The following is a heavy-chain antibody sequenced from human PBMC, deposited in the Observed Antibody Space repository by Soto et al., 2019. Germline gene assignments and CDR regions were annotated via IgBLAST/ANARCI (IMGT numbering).Heavy chain of an antibody. Sequence: GGSLRLSCAASGFTFSSYAMSWVRQAPGKGLEWVSAISGSGGSTYYADSVKGRFTISRDNSKNTLYLQMNSLRAEDTAVYYCAKVGEEIFGVVITYYYYYYYMDVWGKGTTVTVSS. J-gene: IGHJ6*03. CDR1: GFTFSSYA. CDR2: ISGSGGST. CDR3: AKVGEEIFGVVITYYYYYYYMDV. D-gene: IGHD3-3*01. V-gene: IGHV3-23*01.